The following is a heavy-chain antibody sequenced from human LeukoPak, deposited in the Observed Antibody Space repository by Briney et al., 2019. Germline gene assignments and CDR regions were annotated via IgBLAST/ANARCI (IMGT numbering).Heavy chain of an antibody. V-gene: IGHV4-4*07. Sequence: PSETLSLTCTVSGGSISSYYWSWIRQPAGKGLEWIGHIHTSGNTNYNSSLKSRVTISVDTSKNQFSLKLSSVTAADTAVYYCATSGWYLLPGVYWGQGTLVTVSS. CDR2: IHTSGNT. CDR1: GGSISSYY. J-gene: IGHJ4*02. CDR3: ATSGWYLLPGVY. D-gene: IGHD6-19*01.